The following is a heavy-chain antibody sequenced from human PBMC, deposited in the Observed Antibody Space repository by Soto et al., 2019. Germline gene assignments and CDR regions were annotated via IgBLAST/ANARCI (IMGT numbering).Heavy chain of an antibody. CDR2: IWYDGSNK. CDR1: GFTFSSYG. Sequence: GGSLRLSCAASGFTFSSYGMHWVRQAPGKGLEWVAVIWYDGSNKYYADSVKGRFTISRDNSKNTLYLQMNSLRAEDTAVYYCARSAVTTFSPIYSDYWGQGTLVTVSS. V-gene: IGHV3-33*01. J-gene: IGHJ4*02. D-gene: IGHD4-17*01. CDR3: ARSAVTTFSPIYSDY.